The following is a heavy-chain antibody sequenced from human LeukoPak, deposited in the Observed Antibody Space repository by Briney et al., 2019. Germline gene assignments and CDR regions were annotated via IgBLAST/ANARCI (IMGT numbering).Heavy chain of an antibody. J-gene: IGHJ4*02. Sequence: SETLSLTCTVSGGSISSHYWSWIRQPPGKGLEWIGYIYYSGSTNYNPSLKSRVTISVDTSKNQFSLKLSSVTAADTAVYYCARDRAWGAARHFDYWGQGTLVTVSS. CDR2: IYYSGST. D-gene: IGHD6-6*01. CDR3: ARDRAWGAARHFDY. CDR1: GGSISSHY. V-gene: IGHV4-59*11.